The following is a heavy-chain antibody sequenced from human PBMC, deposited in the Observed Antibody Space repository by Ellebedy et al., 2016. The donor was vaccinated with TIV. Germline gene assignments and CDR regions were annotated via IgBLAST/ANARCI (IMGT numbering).Heavy chain of an antibody. CDR3: ARDGMIVVPFDY. CDR1: GFTFSSYS. J-gene: IGHJ4*02. CDR2: ISSSSTI. Sequence: GESLKISXAASGFTFSSYSMNWVRQAPGKGLEWVSYISSSSTIYYADSVKGRFTISRDNAKNSLYLQMNSLRAEDTAVYYCARDGMIVVPFDYWGQGTLVTVSS. D-gene: IGHD3-22*01. V-gene: IGHV3-48*04.